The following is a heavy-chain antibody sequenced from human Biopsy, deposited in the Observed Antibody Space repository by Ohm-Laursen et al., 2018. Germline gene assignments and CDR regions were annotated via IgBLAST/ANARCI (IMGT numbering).Heavy chain of an antibody. CDR1: GYSFTKYY. CDR2: MNPDSGNT. D-gene: IGHD3-10*01. Sequence: SVKVSCKASGYSFTKYYINWVRQATGQGLEWMGWMNPDSGNTGYAQNFQGRVTMTRNTSISTAYMELSSLRSEDTAVYFCARADPPLFYYGSGSSNWFDPWGQGTLVTVSS. CDR3: ARADPPLFYYGSGSSNWFDP. V-gene: IGHV1-8*01. J-gene: IGHJ5*02.